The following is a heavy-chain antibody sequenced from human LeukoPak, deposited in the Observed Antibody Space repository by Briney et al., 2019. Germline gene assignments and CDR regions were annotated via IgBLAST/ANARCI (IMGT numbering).Heavy chain of an antibody. D-gene: IGHD1-26*01. V-gene: IGHV3-7*03. CDR3: AKMKGHPLPKYYMDV. Sequence: GGSLRLSCAASGFSLSNYWMSWVRQAPGKGLEWVANIKEDGSERYYVDSVKGRFTISRDNSKNTLYLEMNSLRAEDTAIYYCAKMKGHPLPKYYMDVWGQGTTVTVSS. CDR2: IKEDGSER. CDR1: GFSLSNYW. J-gene: IGHJ6*01.